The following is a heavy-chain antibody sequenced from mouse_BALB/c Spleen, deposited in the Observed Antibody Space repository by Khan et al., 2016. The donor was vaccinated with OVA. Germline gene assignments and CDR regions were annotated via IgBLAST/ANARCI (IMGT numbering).Heavy chain of an antibody. CDR3: AGHLSGSLAY. CDR1: GFTFSSYS. J-gene: IGHJ3*01. D-gene: IGHD1-3*01. CDR2: IRSGGDYN. V-gene: IGHV5-6*01. Sequence: EVQLVQPGGDLVKPGGSLKLSCADSGFTFSSYSMSWVRQTPDKRQEWVAFIRSGGDYNYYPDSVKGRFTISRDNAQNTLSLQMSDLQSEDTAMYYCAGHLSGSLAYGGQGTLVTVS.